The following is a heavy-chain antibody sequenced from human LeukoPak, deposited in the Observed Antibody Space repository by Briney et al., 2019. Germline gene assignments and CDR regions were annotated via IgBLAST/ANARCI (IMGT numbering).Heavy chain of an antibody. J-gene: IGHJ4*02. D-gene: IGHD2-2*01. CDR3: ARESPGYCSITSCPYFDY. CDR2: IHDSGTT. Sequence: SQTLSLTCTVSGGSISSGGYYWSWIRQHPGKGLEWIGNIHDSGTTYYNPSLRGRISISADTSKNQFSLKLTSVTAADTAVYYCARESPGYCSITSCPYFDYWGQGTLVTVSS. V-gene: IGHV4-31*03. CDR1: GGSISSGGYY.